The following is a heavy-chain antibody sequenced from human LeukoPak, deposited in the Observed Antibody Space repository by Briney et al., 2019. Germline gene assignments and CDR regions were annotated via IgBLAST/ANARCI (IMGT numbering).Heavy chain of an antibody. CDR2: IYYSGST. CDR3: ARRGGGHAFDI. D-gene: IGHD3-16*01. Sequence: SETLSLTCTVSGGSMSSSSYYWGWIRQPPGKGLEWIGTIYYSGSTYYNPSLKSRVTISVDTSQNQVSLMLSSVTAADTAVYYCARRGGGHAFDIWGQGTMVTVSS. CDR1: GGSMSSSSYY. V-gene: IGHV4-39*01. J-gene: IGHJ3*02.